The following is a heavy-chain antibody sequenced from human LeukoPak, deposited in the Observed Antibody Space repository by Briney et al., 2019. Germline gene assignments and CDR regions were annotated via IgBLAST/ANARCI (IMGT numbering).Heavy chain of an antibody. CDR2: MNPNSANT. J-gene: IGHJ4*02. CDR1: GYTFTTYD. Sequence: ASVKVSCKASGYTFTTYDINWVRQATGQGLEWMGWMNPNSANTGYAQKFQGRVTMTRNTSISTAYMELSSLRSEDTAVYYCARVVVLLWFGELLEGPNWGQGTLVTVSS. CDR3: ARVVVLLWFGELLEGPN. V-gene: IGHV1-8*01. D-gene: IGHD3-10*01.